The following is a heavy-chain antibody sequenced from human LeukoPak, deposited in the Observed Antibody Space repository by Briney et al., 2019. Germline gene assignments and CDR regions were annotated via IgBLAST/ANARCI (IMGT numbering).Heavy chain of an antibody. J-gene: IGHJ4*02. CDR2: IWSDATEK. V-gene: IGHV3-33*06. Sequence: PGGSLRLSCAASGFTYSHYGMHWVRQAPGEGLEWVAVIWSDATEKYYGVAVKGRFTISRDNSRNTLYLQMNSLRAEDTAVYYCAKDAQRGFDYSNSLEYWGQGTLVTVSS. CDR1: GFTYSHYG. D-gene: IGHD4-11*01. CDR3: AKDAQRGFDYSNSLEY.